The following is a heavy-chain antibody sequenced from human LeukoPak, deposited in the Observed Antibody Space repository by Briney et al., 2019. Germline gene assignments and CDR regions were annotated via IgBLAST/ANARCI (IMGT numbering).Heavy chain of an antibody. D-gene: IGHD3-22*01. J-gene: IGHJ4*02. Sequence: SETLSLTCTVSGGSISNYYWVWIRQPPGKGLEWIGYIHSSGRTNYNPSLKSRVIISVDTSNNQFSLKLSSVTAADTAVYYCARFYYEPYYFDYWGQGTLVTVSS. V-gene: IGHV4-59*08. CDR2: IHSSGRT. CDR1: GGSISNYY. CDR3: ARFYYEPYYFDY.